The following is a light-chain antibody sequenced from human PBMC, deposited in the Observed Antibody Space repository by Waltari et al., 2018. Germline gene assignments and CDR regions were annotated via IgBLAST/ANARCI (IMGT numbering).Light chain of an antibody. J-gene: IGKJ5*01. V-gene: IGKV3-11*01. CDR1: QSVSSY. Sequence: EIVLTQSPDTLSLSPGERATLSCRASQSVSSYLAWFQQNPRQAPRLLISDASNRATGIPARFSGSGSGTDFTLTISSLEPEDFAVYYCQQRSNWPPITFGQGTRLEIK. CDR3: QQRSNWPPIT. CDR2: DAS.